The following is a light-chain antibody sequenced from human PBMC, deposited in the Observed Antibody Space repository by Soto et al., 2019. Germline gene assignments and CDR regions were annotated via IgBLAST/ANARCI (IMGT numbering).Light chain of an antibody. Sequence: EIVMTQSPATLSVSPGERATLSCRASQSVNIYLAWYQQKPGQAPRLLIFGESSRATGIPARFSGSGSGTEFNLTISSLQSEDFAVYFCQQYDDWLRLTFGGGTKVEIK. J-gene: IGKJ4*01. CDR1: QSVNIY. V-gene: IGKV3D-15*01. CDR3: QQYDDWLRLT. CDR2: GES.